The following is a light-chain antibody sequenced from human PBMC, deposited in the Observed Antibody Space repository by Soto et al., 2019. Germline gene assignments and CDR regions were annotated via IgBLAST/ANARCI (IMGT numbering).Light chain of an antibody. CDR3: CSYTSSTSAV. CDR2: EVS. J-gene: IGLJ2*01. V-gene: IGLV2-14*01. CDR1: SSDVGRYNY. Sequence: QSALTQPASVSGSPGQSITISCTGTSSDVGRYNYVSWFQQHPGKAPTLMIFEVSTRPSGGSNRFSGSTSANTTPLTISGLQIEDEDDYYCCSYTSSTSAVFGEGTKLTVL.